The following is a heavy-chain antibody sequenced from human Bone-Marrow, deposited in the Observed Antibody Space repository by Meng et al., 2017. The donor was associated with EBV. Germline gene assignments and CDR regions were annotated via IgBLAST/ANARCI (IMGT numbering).Heavy chain of an antibody. J-gene: IGHJ4*02. CDR2: LIPMLGAP. V-gene: IGHV1-69*06. Sequence: QVQLVQSGAEVKKPGSSVKVSCKTSGGTFNSDSISWVRQAPGQGLEWMGGLIPMLGAPNLAQKFQDRVTIIADKSTSIHYMELSSLRSDDTAVYYCASESGRGYTPDYWGRGTLVTVSS. D-gene: IGHD3-10*01. CDR1: GGTFNSDS. CDR3: ASESGRGYTPDY.